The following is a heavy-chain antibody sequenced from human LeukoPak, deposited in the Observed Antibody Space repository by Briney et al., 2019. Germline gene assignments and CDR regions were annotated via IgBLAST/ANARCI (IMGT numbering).Heavy chain of an antibody. V-gene: IGHV3-72*01. D-gene: IGHD2-21*01. J-gene: IGHJ4*02. CDR1: GFTFSDHY. CDR3: AQFAKGG. Sequence: PGGSLRLSCAASGFTFSDHYMDWVRQAPGKGLEWVGRIKHKAHSYTTEYAASVEGRFTISRDDSKSSLYLQMNSLKIEDTAVYYCAQFAKGGWGQGTLVTVSS. CDR2: IKHKAHSYTT.